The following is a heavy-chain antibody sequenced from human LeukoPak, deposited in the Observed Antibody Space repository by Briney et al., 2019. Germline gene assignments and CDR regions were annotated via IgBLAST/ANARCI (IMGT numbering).Heavy chain of an antibody. CDR2: IYYSGST. V-gene: IGHV4-39*07. CDR3: ARGPLVREDFDY. CDR1: GGSISSSSYY. D-gene: IGHD3-10*01. J-gene: IGHJ4*02. Sequence: SETLSLTCTVSGGSISSSSYYWGWIRQPPGKGLEWIGSIYYSGSTYYNPSLKSRVTISVDTSKNQFSLKLSSVTAADTAVYYCARGPLVREDFDYWGQGTLVTVSS.